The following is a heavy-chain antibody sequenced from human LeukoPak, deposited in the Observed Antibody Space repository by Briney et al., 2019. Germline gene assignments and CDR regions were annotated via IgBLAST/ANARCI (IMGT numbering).Heavy chain of an antibody. CDR2: IYTSGST. Sequence: SETLSLTCTVSGGSISNYYWSWIRQPAGKGLEWIGRIYTSGSTNYNPSLKSRVTMSVDTSKNQFSLKLSSVTAADTAVYYCARASDFWSGYPDAFDIWGQGTMVTVSS. V-gene: IGHV4-4*07. D-gene: IGHD3-3*01. CDR3: ARASDFWSGYPDAFDI. CDR1: GGSISNYY. J-gene: IGHJ3*02.